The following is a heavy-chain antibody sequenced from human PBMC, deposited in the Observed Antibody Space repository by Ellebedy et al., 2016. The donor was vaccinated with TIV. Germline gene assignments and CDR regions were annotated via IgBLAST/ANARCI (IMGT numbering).Heavy chain of an antibody. Sequence: PGGSLRLSCTASGFTVTSNYMNRIRQAPGKGLDWVSAINEGAGTTYADSVKGRFTISRDNSKNTLYLQMNSLRADDTALYYCAKPSPLSGSYIPFDVWGQGTMVTVSS. J-gene: IGHJ3*01. CDR2: INEGAGT. CDR1: GFTVTSNY. CDR3: AKPSPLSGSYIPFDV. D-gene: IGHD1-26*01. V-gene: IGHV3-53*01.